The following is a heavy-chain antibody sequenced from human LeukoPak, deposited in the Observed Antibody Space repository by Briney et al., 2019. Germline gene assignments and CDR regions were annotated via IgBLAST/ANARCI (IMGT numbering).Heavy chain of an antibody. V-gene: IGHV1-58*01. D-gene: IGHD3-3*01. J-gene: IGHJ4*02. Sequence: SVKVSCKASGFTFTSSAVQWVRQARGQRLEWIGWIVVASGNTNYAQKFQERVTITRDMSTSTAYMELSSLRSEDTAVYYCAAQYDFWSGPPAHRGQGTLVTVSS. CDR2: IVVASGNT. CDR3: AAQYDFWSGPPAH. CDR1: GFTFTSSA.